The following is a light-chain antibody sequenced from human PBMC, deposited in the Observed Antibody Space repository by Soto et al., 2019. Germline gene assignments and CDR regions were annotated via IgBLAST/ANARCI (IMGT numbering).Light chain of an antibody. J-gene: IGLJ1*01. CDR1: SGDIGGYNY. CDR2: EVT. Sequence: QSALTQPASVSGSPGQSITISCTGTSGDIGGYNYVSWYQQHPGKAPKLLISEVTNRPSGVSNRFSGSKSGHTASLTISGLQSEDEADYFCTSYTSSSTLDVFGTGTKLTVL. V-gene: IGLV2-14*01. CDR3: TSYTSSSTLDV.